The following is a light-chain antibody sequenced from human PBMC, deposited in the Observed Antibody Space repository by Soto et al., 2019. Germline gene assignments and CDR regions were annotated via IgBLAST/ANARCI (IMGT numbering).Light chain of an antibody. Sequence: QAVVTQPPSASGTAGQRVTISCSGTSSNIGRNSVYWYQQLPGTAPKLLIYSNHQRPSGVPDRFSGSKSGTSASLAISGLRSEDEADYCCAVWDDSVRGYVFATGTKLTVL. CDR3: AVWDDSVRGYV. J-gene: IGLJ1*01. CDR1: SSNIGRNS. CDR2: SNH. V-gene: IGLV1-47*02.